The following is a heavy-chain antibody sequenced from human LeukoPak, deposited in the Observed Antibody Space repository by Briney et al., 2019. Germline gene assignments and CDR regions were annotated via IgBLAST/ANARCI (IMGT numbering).Heavy chain of an antibody. Sequence: GGSLRLSCAASGFTFSTYAMHWFRQAPGKGLEWVAHMSYDEGTKYYADSVKGRFTISRDNSKNTLYLQMNSLRAEDTAFYYCARGGAYCRGDCPLDAFDPWGQGTMVTVSS. CDR1: GFTFSTYA. J-gene: IGHJ3*01. CDR3: ARGGAYCRGDCPLDAFDP. D-gene: IGHD2-21*02. V-gene: IGHV3-30-3*01. CDR2: MSYDEGTK.